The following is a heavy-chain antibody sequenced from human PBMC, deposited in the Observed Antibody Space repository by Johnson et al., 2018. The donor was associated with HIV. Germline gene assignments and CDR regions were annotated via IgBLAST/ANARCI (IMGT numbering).Heavy chain of an antibody. CDR1: RLIFSDYF. D-gene: IGHD2-2*01. V-gene: IGHV3-11*01. CDR2: ISGSGSAR. J-gene: IGHJ3*02. CDR3: ARGAPEDIVVVPAAFDI. Sequence: QVQLVESGGGVVRPGGSLRLSCAASRLIFSDYFMSWIRQAPGKGLEWVASISGSGSARYYADSVKGRFTISGDNARTSLYLQMNSLRAEDTALYYCARGAPEDIVVVPAAFDIWGQGTMVTVSS.